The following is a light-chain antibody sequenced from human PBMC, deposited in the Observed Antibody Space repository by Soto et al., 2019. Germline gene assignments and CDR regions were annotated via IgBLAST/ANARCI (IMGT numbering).Light chain of an antibody. J-gene: IGLJ2*01. CDR1: SNDVGGYDY. Sequence: QSALTQPASVSGSPGQSITISCTGTSNDVGGYDYVSWYQQHPGKAPKLMVYYVTNRPSGVSIRFSGSKSGNTASLTISGLQAEDEADYYCSSFTTSSTLIFGGGTQLTVL. CDR2: YVT. V-gene: IGLV2-14*01. CDR3: SSFTTSSTLI.